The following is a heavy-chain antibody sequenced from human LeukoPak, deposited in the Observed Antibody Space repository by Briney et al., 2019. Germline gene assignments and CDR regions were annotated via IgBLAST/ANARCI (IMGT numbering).Heavy chain of an antibody. J-gene: IGHJ5*02. V-gene: IGHV4-61*08. D-gene: IGHD1-26*01. Sequence: SETLSLTCTVSGASVSSAGFWTWIRQPPGKGVEWIAHIYNGVNTNYNPSLKSRVTISVDTSKNQFSLRLNSVTAADTAVYYCARSRAFNSGAFDPWGQGSLVTVSS. CDR2: IYNGVNT. CDR1: GASVSSAGF. CDR3: ARSRAFNSGAFDP.